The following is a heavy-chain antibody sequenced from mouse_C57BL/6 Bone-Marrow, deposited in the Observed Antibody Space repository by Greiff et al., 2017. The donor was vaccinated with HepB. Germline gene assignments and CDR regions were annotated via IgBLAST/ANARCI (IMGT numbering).Heavy chain of an antibody. CDR3: ARVYAFAY. V-gene: IGHV3-6*01. D-gene: IGHD2-3*01. Sequence: EVKLVESGPGLVKPSQSLSLTCSVTGYSITSGYYWNWIRQFPGNKLEWMGYISYDGSNNYNPSLKNRISITRDPSKNQFFLKLNSVTTEDTATYYCARVYAFAYWGQGTLVTVSA. J-gene: IGHJ3*01. CDR1: GYSITSGYY. CDR2: ISYDGSN.